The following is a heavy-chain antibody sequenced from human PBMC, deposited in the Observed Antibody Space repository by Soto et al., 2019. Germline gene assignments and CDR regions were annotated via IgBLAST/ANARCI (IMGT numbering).Heavy chain of an antibody. J-gene: IGHJ5*02. CDR1: GFTFSSYG. CDR3: AKVGRAAADPPGWFDP. Sequence: QVQLVESGGGVVQPGRSLRLSCAASGFTFSSYGMHWVRQAPGKGLAWVAVISYDGSNKYYADSVKGRFTISRDNSNNTLYLQMNSLRAEDTAVYYCAKVGRAAADPPGWFDPWGQGTLVTVSS. CDR2: ISYDGSNK. D-gene: IGHD6-13*01. V-gene: IGHV3-30*18.